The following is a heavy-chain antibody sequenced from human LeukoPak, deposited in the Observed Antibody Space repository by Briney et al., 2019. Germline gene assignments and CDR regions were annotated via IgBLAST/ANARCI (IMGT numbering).Heavy chain of an antibody. Sequence: GGSLRLSCAASGFTFSSYAMHWVRQAPGKGLEWVAVISYDGSNKYYADSVKGRFTISRDNSKNTLYLQMNSLRDEDTAVYYCARDAHYYDSSGYYYVPMGDYWGQGTLVTVSS. CDR1: GFTFSSYA. CDR3: ARDAHYYDSSGYYYVPMGDY. J-gene: IGHJ4*02. D-gene: IGHD3-22*01. CDR2: ISYDGSNK. V-gene: IGHV3-30-3*01.